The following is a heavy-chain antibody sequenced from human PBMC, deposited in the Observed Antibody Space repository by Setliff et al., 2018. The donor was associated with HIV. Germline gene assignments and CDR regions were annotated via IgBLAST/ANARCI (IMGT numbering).Heavy chain of an antibody. CDR3: ATDPRDGGYYVFEH. CDR2: ISAYNGNT. Sequence: ASVKVSCKASGYTFKNYGISWVRQAPGQGLEWMGWISAYNGNTNYAQKLQGRVTMTTDTSTSTAYMELRSLRSEDTAVYYCATDPRDGGYYVFEHWGQGTLVTVSS. D-gene: IGHD3-3*01. CDR1: GYTFKNYG. V-gene: IGHV1-18*01. J-gene: IGHJ4*02.